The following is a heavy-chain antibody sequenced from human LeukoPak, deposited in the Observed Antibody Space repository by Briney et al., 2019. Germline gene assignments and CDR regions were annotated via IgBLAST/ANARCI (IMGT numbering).Heavy chain of an antibody. CDR1: GGTFSSYS. J-gene: IGHJ4*02. CDR3: ARADYYDCSGYYYPNNYFDY. CDR2: IIPILGIA. Sequence: ASVKVSCKASGGTFSSYSVSWVRQAPGQGLEWMGRIIPILGIANYAQKFQGRVTITADKSTSTDYMELSSLSSEDTDVYYCARADYYDCSGYYYPNNYFDYWGQGTLVTVSS. V-gene: IGHV1-69*04. D-gene: IGHD3-22*01.